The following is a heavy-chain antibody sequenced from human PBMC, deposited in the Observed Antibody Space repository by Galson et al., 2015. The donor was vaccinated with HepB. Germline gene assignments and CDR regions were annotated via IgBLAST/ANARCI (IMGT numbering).Heavy chain of an antibody. V-gene: IGHV3-30-3*01. J-gene: IGHJ3*01. Sequence: SLRLSCAASGLTFSTYAMHWVRQAPGKGLEWVAVISYDGSSEYFADSVKGRFTISSDNSKNTLFLQMNSLRAEDTAVYYCASGNDYGDYRGAAGASDFWGQGAMVTVSS. CDR2: ISYDGSSE. CDR1: GLTFSTYA. CDR3: ASGNDYGDYRGAAGASDF. D-gene: IGHD4-17*01.